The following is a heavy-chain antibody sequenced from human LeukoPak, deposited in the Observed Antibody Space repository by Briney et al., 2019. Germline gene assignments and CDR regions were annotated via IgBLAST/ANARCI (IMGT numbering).Heavy chain of an antibody. CDR2: ISYDGSNK. J-gene: IGHJ4*02. CDR3: ARILGYGGYDSPFDY. Sequence: GGSLRLSCAASGFTFSSYAMHWVRQAPGKGLERVAVISYDGSNKYYADSVKGRFTISRDNSKNTLYLQMNSLRAEDTAVYYCARILGYGGYDSPFDYWGQGTLVTVSS. D-gene: IGHD5-12*01. CDR1: GFTFSSYA. V-gene: IGHV3-30*04.